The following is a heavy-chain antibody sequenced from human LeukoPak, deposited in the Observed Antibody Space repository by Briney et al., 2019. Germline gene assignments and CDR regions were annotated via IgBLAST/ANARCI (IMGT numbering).Heavy chain of an antibody. D-gene: IGHD1-26*01. CDR2: IYTSGST. Sequence: SETLSLTCTVSGGSISSYYWSWIRQPAGKGLEWIGRIYTSGSTNYNPSLKSRVTMSVDTSKNQFSLKVSSVTAADTAVYYCARVGANYYYYYMDVGGKGTTVTISS. CDR3: ARVGANYYYYYMDV. CDR1: GGSISSYY. V-gene: IGHV4-4*07. J-gene: IGHJ6*03.